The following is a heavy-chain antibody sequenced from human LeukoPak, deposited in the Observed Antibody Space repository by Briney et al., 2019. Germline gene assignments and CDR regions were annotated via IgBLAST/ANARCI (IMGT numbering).Heavy chain of an antibody. CDR1: AFTFSSYW. V-gene: IGHV3-7*01. J-gene: IGHJ4*02. D-gene: IGHD2-15*01. CDR2: IKEDGSEI. CDR3: ARFGYVAAVDV. Sequence: GGSLRLSCEASAFTFSSYWMSWVRQAPGKGLEWVANIKEDGSEINYVDSVKGRFSISRDNAKNLVYLQMNSLRAEDTAVYHCARFGYVAAVDVWGQGTPVTVSS.